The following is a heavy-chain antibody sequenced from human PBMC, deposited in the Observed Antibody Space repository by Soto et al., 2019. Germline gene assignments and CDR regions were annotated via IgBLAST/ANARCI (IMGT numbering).Heavy chain of an antibody. Sequence: PGGSLSLSCAASGFAFDDYAMHGVRPGPGKGVEWVSGITWNSGDIGYADSVKGRFTISRDNAKDSLYLQMNSLRAEDTALYYCAKASCSTTICYMLDYWGQGTLVTVSS. CDR2: ITWNSGDI. V-gene: IGHV3-9*01. J-gene: IGHJ4*02. CDR1: GFAFDDYA. CDR3: AKASCSTTICYMLDY. D-gene: IGHD2-2*02.